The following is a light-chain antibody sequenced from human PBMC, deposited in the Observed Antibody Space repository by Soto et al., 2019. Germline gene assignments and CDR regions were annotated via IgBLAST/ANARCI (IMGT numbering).Light chain of an antibody. V-gene: IGKV1-5*03. J-gene: IGKJ1*01. CDR2: KAS. CDR1: QSISSW. CDR3: QQYNTGRT. Sequence: DIQMTQSPSTLYASVGDRVTITCRASQSISSWLAWYQQKPGKAPKLLIYKASSLESGVPSRFSGSGSGTEFTLTISSLQPDDFATYYCQQYNTGRTFGQGTKVDIK.